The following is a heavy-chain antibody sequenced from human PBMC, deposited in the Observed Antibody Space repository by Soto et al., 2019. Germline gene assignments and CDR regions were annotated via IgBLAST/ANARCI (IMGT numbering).Heavy chain of an antibody. V-gene: IGHV3-9*01. D-gene: IGHD2-15*01. CDR1: GFTFDDYA. CDR2: ISWNSGSI. CDR3: ANGGVGVVVAATRWFDP. J-gene: IGHJ5*02. Sequence: EVQLVESGGGLVQPGRYLRLSCAASGFTFDDYAMHWVLQARGKGLEWGSGISWNSGSIGYADSVKGRFTISRDDAKNLLYLQMKSLSDEDTALYYCANGGVGVVVAATRWFDPWGQGTLVTVSS.